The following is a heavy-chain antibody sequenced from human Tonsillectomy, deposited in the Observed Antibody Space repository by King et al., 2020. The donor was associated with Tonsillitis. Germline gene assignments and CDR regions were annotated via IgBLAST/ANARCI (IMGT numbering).Heavy chain of an antibody. V-gene: IGHV3-21*01. J-gene: IGHJ5*02. CDR3: ARDGGMLFIAATHNSWFDP. D-gene: IGHD2-15*01. CDR1: RLTFSDFS. Sequence: EQLVQSGGGLVKPGGSLRLSCAASRLTFSDFSMNWVRQAPGKGLEWVSSISGGSTYIYYADSVKGRFTISRDNANNSLYLQMSSLRAEDTAIYYCARDGGMLFIAATHNSWFDPWGQGTLVTVSS. CDR2: ISGGSTYI.